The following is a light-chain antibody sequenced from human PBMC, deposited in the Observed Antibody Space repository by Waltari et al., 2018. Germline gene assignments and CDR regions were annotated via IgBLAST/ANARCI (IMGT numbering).Light chain of an antibody. CDR3: QTGSHGTWV. CDR1: SGYSSNV. J-gene: IGLJ3*02. CDR2: VNSDGSH. Sequence: QLVLTQSPSASASLGASVKLTCTLSSGYSSNVIAWHQQQPKKGPRYLMTVNSDGSHSKGGEVTDRVSGSVSGAEGYFTVSRLQSEEEADICCQTGSHGTWVCGGGTKLTVL. V-gene: IGLV4-69*01.